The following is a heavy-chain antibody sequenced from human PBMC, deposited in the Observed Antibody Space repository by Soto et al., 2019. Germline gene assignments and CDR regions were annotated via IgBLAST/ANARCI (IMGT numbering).Heavy chain of an antibody. CDR2: ISHSGST. V-gene: IGHV4-30-2*01. Sequence: SETLSLTCAVSGGSISSGGYSWSWIRQPPGKGLEWIGYISHSGSTSYNPSLKIRVTISEDRCTNQFSLKISTANAADTSVCACDSELDRWGQGTTVTVSS. CDR3: DSELDR. CDR1: GGSISSGGYS. J-gene: IGHJ6*02.